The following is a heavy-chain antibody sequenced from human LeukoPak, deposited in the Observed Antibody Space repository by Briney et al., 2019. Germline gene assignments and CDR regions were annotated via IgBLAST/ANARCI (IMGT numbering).Heavy chain of an antibody. V-gene: IGHV3-53*01. CDR1: GFTVNTDY. D-gene: IGHD3-10*01. J-gene: IGHJ4*02. CDR3: ARDTSYYYGSGGFDY. CDR2: IYSGGDT. Sequence: GGSLRLSCAVSGFTVNTDYMTWVRQTPGKGLEWVSVIYSGGDTYYADSVKGRFTISRDNSKNTLYLQMNSLRGEDTAVYYCARDTSYYYGSGGFDYWGQGTLVTVSS.